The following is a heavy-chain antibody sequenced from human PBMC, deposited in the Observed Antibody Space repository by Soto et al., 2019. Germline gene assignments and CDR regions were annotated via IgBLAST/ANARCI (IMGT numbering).Heavy chain of an antibody. J-gene: IGHJ6*02. CDR2: ISGSGGST. V-gene: IGHV3-23*01. D-gene: IGHD2-15*01. Sequence: GGSLRLSCAASGFTFSSYAMSWVRQAPGKGLEWVSAISGSGGSTYYADSVKGRFTISRDNSKNTLYLQMNSLRAEDTAVYYCAKVDGVGYCSGGSCYLYYYYYYGMDVWGQGTTVTVSS. CDR3: AKVDGVGYCSGGSCYLYYYYYYGMDV. CDR1: GFTFSSYA.